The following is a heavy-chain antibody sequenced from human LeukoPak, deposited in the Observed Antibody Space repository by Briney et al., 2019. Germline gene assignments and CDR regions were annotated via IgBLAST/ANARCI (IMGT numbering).Heavy chain of an antibody. J-gene: IGHJ4*02. Sequence: SETLSLTCTVSGASISSHYWSWIRQSPGKGLEWIGYVSYSGSTDYNPSLKSRVTLSVDTSKNQISLRLSSVTAADTAVYYCTRDGGVAVTPLDFDFWDQGILVTVSS. V-gene: IGHV4-59*11. CDR1: GASISSHY. D-gene: IGHD6-19*01. CDR3: TRDGGVAVTPLDFDF. CDR2: VSYSGST.